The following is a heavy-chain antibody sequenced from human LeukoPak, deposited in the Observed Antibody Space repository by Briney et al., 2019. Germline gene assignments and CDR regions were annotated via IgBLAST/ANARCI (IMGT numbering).Heavy chain of an antibody. Sequence: GGSLILSCAASGFTFSSYEMNWVRQAPGKGLEWVSYISSSGSTIYYADSVKGRFTISRDNAKNSLYLQMNSLRAEDTAVYYCARETPPSITMIVVVTLSGMDVWGKGTTVTVSS. V-gene: IGHV3-48*03. D-gene: IGHD3-22*01. CDR3: ARETPPSITMIVVVTLSGMDV. CDR1: GFTFSSYE. CDR2: ISSSGSTI. J-gene: IGHJ6*04.